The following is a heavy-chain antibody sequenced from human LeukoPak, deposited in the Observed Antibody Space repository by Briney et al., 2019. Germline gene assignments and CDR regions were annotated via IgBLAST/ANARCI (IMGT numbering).Heavy chain of an antibody. D-gene: IGHD5-12*01. Sequence: SETLSLTCTVSGGSISSYNWSWIRQPPGKGLEWIGYIYDSGSTNYNPSLKSRVTISVGTSKNQFSLKLSSVTAADTAVYYCARGGSGYDSFYYYGMDVWGQGTTVTVSS. CDR2: IYDSGST. CDR3: ARGGSGYDSFYYYGMDV. J-gene: IGHJ6*02. CDR1: GGSISSYN. V-gene: IGHV4-59*01.